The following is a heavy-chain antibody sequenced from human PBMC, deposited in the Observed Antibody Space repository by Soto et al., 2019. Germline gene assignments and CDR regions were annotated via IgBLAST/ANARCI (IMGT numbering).Heavy chain of an antibody. J-gene: IGHJ4*02. V-gene: IGHV3-11*05. CDR3: ARDWRYSNSRGVVHPFDY. Sequence: QVQLVESGGGLVKPGGSLRLSCAASGFTFSDYYMSWIRQAPGKGLEWVSHISSSSSYTNYADSVKGRFTISRDNAQNSLYLQMNTLRAEDTAVYYCARDWRYSNSRGVVHPFDYWGQGTLVTVSS. CDR2: ISSSSSYT. D-gene: IGHD5-18*01. CDR1: GFTFSDYY.